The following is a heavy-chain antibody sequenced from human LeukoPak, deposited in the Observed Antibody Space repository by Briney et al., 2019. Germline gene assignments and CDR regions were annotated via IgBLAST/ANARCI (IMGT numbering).Heavy chain of an antibody. CDR1: GFTFSSYG. D-gene: IGHD6-13*01. V-gene: IGHV3-7*01. CDR3: ARDGTAAGLYFDL. J-gene: IGHJ4*01. Sequence: GGPLRLSCAASGFTFSSYGMHWVRQAPGKGLEWVASIRQDGGEKSYVDSVKGRFTISRDNTKNSLYLQMSSLRAEDTAVYYCARDGTAAGLYFDLWGQGTMVTVSS. CDR2: IRQDGGEK.